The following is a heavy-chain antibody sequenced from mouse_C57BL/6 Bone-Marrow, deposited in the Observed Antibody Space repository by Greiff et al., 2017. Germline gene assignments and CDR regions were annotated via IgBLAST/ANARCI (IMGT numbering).Heavy chain of an antibody. D-gene: IGHD1-1*01. V-gene: IGHV5-6*01. CDR3: ARLRLLRFAY. CDR1: GFTFSSYG. CDR2: ISSGGSYT. J-gene: IGHJ3*01. Sequence: EVQGVESGGDLVKPGGSLKLSCAASGFTFSSYGMSWVRQTPDKRLEWVATISSGGSYTDYPDSVKGRFTISRDNAKNPLYLQMSSLKSEDPAMYYCARLRLLRFAYWGQGTLVTVSA.